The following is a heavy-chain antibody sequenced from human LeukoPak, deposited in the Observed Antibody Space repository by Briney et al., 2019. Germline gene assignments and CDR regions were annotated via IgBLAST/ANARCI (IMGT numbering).Heavy chain of an antibody. CDR3: ARNKYGADVFDI. CDR1: GFTFSSYD. Sequence: PGGSLRLSCAASGFTFSSYDMHWVRQAPGKGLEWVAIIWYDGSNENYVDSLKGRSTISRDNSKNTLYLQMNSLRAEDTAVYFCARNKYGADVFDIWGQGTMVTVSS. V-gene: IGHV3-33*08. J-gene: IGHJ3*02. CDR2: IWYDGSNE. D-gene: IGHD4-17*01.